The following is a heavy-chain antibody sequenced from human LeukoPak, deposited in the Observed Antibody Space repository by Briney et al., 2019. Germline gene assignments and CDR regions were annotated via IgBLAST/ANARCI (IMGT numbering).Heavy chain of an antibody. CDR3: ASRQSPYSSSWYRVGAFDI. CDR2: INHSGST. V-gene: IGHV4-34*01. Sequence: SETLSLPCAVYGGSFSGYYWSWIRQPPGKGLEWIGEINHSGSTNYNPSLKSRVTISVDTSKNQFSLKLSSVTAADTAVYHCASRQSPYSSSWYRVGAFDIWGQGTMVTVSS. D-gene: IGHD6-13*01. CDR1: GGSFSGYY. J-gene: IGHJ3*02.